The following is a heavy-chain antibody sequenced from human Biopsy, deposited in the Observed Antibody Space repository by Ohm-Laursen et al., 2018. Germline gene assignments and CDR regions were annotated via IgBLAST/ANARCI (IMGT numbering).Heavy chain of an antibody. J-gene: IGHJ4*02. D-gene: IGHD2-15*01. CDR2: INQAGTT. CDR3: GNEVHGRDY. CDR1: GKTFSDYQ. Sequence: PSQTLSLTCAVFGKTFSDYQWSWIRQPPGKGLEWIGQINQAGTTNYNPALKSRVSISADASKYEFSLRSTSLPAADTAVYLCGNEVHGRDYWGLGAQVTVSS. V-gene: IGHV4-34*08.